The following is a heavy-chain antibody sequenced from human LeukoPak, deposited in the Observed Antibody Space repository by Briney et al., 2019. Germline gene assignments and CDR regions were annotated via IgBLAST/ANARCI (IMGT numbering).Heavy chain of an antibody. D-gene: IGHD3-10*01. V-gene: IGHV4-34*01. CDR2: INHSGST. CDR1: GGSLSHYY. CDR3: ARGPASGSNFAWFDP. J-gene: IGHJ5*02. Sequence: KPSETLSLTCAVYGGSLSHYYWSWIRQPPGKGLEWIGEINHSGSTNYNPSFKSRVTISVDMSKNQFSLELTSVTAADTAVYYCARGPASGSNFAWFDPWGQGTLVTVSS.